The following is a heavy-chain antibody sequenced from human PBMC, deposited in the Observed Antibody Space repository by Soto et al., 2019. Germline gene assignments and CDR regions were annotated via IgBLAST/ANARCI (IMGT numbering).Heavy chain of an antibody. Sequence: QVQLQESGPGLVEPSGTLSLTCAVSGTSISNSNWWSWVRQSPGKGLEWIGEIYHSGTTNCNPSLKSRLTISVDKSKNLFFLRLTSVTAADTAVYYCAVPGAGDFDYWGQGTLVTVSS. CDR1: GTSISNSNW. CDR2: IYHSGTT. J-gene: IGHJ4*02. V-gene: IGHV4-4*02. CDR3: AVPGAGDFDY. D-gene: IGHD6-13*01.